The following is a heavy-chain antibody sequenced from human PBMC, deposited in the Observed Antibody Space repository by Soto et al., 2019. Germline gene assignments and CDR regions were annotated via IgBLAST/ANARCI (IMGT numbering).Heavy chain of an antibody. CDR2: INHTGGT. D-gene: IGHD3-3*01. V-gene: IGHV4-34*01. CDR1: GGSVNGYY. Sequence: SETLSLTCAVYGGSVNGYYWYCIRQPPGKGLEWIGEINHTGGTRYNPSLKSRVTMSVDTSKNQFSLRLSSVTAADTAIYYCATRITVFGLLIPPFDPCGQVTQVTGS. J-gene: IGHJ5*02. CDR3: ATRITVFGLLIPPFDP.